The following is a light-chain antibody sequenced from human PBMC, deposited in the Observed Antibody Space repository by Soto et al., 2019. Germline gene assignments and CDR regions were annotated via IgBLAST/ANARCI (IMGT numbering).Light chain of an antibody. CDR2: ANY. CDR3: CSYVGGYSYV. V-gene: IGLV1-44*01. CDR1: TSNLGSNG. Sequence: QSVLTQPPSVSGTPGQTVTISCSGSTSNLGSNGVNWYQQFPGSAPKLLIYANYQRPSGVPDRFSGSKSATSASLAINGLQSEDEADFYCCSYVGGYSYVFGIGTKVTVL. J-gene: IGLJ1*01.